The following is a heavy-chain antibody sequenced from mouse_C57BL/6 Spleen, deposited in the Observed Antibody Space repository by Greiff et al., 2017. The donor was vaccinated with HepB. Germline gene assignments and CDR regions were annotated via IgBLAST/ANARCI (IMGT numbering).Heavy chain of an antibody. CDR2: IYPGDGDT. V-gene: IGHV1-82*01. J-gene: IGHJ4*01. CDR1: GYAFSSSW. Sequence: QVQLKESGPELVKPGASVKISCKASGYAFSSSWMNWVKQRPGKGLEWIGRIYPGDGDTNYNGKFKGKATLTADKSSSTAYMQLSSLTSEDSAVYFCARSEDGNYVGAMDYWGQGTSVTVSS. CDR3: ARSEDGNYVGAMDY. D-gene: IGHD2-1*01.